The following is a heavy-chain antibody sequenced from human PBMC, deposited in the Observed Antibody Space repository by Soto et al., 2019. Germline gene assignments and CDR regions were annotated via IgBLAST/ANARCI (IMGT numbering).Heavy chain of an antibody. J-gene: IGHJ3*02. CDR2: IWYDGSNE. CDR1: GFTFSSYG. Sequence: QVQLVESGGGVVQPGRSLRLSCAASGFTFSSYGMHWVRQAPGKGLEWVAVIWYDGSNEYYADSVKGRFTISRDNSKNTLYLQMNSLRAEDTAVYYCARTLYDAFDIWGQGTMVTVSS. CDR3: ARTLYDAFDI. V-gene: IGHV3-33*01.